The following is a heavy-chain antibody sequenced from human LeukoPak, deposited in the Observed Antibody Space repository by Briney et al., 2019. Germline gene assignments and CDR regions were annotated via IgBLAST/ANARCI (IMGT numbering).Heavy chain of an antibody. Sequence: ASVNVSCKASGYTFTSYDINWVRQATGQGLEWMGWMNPNSGNTGYAQKFQGRVTMTRNTSISTAYMELSSLRSEDTAVYYCARGGPHRFFGVVIGNYYYYGMDVWGQGTTVTVSS. V-gene: IGHV1-8*01. D-gene: IGHD3-3*01. CDR1: GYTFTSYD. CDR3: ARGGPHRFFGVVIGNYYYYGMDV. CDR2: MNPNSGNT. J-gene: IGHJ6*02.